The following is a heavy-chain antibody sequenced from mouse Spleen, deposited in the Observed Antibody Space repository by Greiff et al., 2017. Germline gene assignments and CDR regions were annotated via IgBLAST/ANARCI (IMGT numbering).Heavy chain of an antibody. CDR3: VRNYFGLDY. CDR1: GFTFSDYG. J-gene: IGHJ2*01. CDR2: ISSGSSTI. D-gene: IGHD1-1*02. V-gene: IGHV5-17*01. Sequence: EVQLVESGGGLVKPGGSLKLSCAASGFTFSDYGMHWVRQSPEKGLEWVAYISSGSSTIYYADTVKGRFTISSDNAKNILFLQMTRLRSEDTAVYYSVRNYFGLDYWGQGTTLTVSS.